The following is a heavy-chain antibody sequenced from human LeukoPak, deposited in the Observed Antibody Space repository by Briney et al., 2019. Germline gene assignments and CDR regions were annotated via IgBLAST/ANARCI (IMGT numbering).Heavy chain of an antibody. CDR1: GYTFDDYA. CDR2: ISWNSGSI. J-gene: IGHJ4*02. CDR3: AKGHTYGLGESYLDF. V-gene: IGHV3-9*01. Sequence: PGGSLRLSCEASGYTFDDYAMHWVRQAPGKGLEWVSAISWNSGSIGYVDSVKGRFTISRDNGKNSLYLQMNSLRTEDTALYYCAKGHTYGLGESYLDFWGQGTLVSVSS. D-gene: IGHD5-18*01.